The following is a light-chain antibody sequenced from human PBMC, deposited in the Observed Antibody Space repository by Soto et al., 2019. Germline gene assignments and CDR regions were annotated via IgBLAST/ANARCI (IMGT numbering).Light chain of an antibody. V-gene: IGKV1-33*01. Sequence: DIQMTQSPSSLSASVGDRVTITCQASQDISKYLNWYQQQPGKAPKLLIYDASNLETGVPSRFSGTGSGAYYTFTISSLHPEDFATYHLQQYDSCPFTFGPGTKVEIK. CDR3: QQYDSCPFT. CDR2: DAS. J-gene: IGKJ3*01. CDR1: QDISKY.